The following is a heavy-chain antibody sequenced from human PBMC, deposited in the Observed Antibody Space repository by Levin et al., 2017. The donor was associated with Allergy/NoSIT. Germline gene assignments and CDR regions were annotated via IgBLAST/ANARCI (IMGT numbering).Heavy chain of an antibody. CDR3: ATSKIAAAYSGYDSPSSNYYYYAMDV. CDR1: GGSFSSYT. Sequence: PAASVKVSCKASGGSFSSYTFTWVRQAPGQGLEWLGRIIPVVGIANYEPKLQDRVTITADKSTRTAYMELSSLRSEDTAVYYCATSKIAAAYSGYDSPSSNYYYYAMDVWGQGTTVTVSS. J-gene: IGHJ6*02. D-gene: IGHD5-12*01. V-gene: IGHV1-69*02. CDR2: IIPVVGIA.